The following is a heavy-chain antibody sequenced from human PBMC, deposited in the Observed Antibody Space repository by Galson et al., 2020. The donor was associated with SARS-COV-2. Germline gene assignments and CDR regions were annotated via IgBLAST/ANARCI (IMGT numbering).Heavy chain of an antibody. CDR2: IYYTGRT. D-gene: IGHD3-9*01. Sequence: ASETLSLTCTVSGGSISSTGVYWSWIRQQPGKGLDWIGFIYYTGRTSYNPSLKSRITISVDTSKNQFSLRLNSVTAADTAMYYCTRDILTGYSTWGQGTLVTVSS. J-gene: IGHJ4*02. V-gene: IGHV4-31*03. CDR1: GGSISSTGVY. CDR3: TRDILTGYST.